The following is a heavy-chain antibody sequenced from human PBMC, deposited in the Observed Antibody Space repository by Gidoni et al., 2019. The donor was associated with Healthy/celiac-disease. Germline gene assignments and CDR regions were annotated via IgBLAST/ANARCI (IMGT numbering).Heavy chain of an antibody. CDR2: INHSGST. J-gene: IGHJ6*03. Sequence: QVQLQQWGAGLLKPSETLSLTCAVYGGSFSGYSWSWIRQPPGKGLEWIGEINHSGSTNYNPSLKSRVTISVDTSKNQFSLKLSSVTAADTAVYYCATVRGAYSPHYYYYYMDVWGKGTTVTVSS. CDR3: ATVRGAYSPHYYYYYMDV. V-gene: IGHV4-34*01. D-gene: IGHD3-10*01. CDR1: GGSFSGYS.